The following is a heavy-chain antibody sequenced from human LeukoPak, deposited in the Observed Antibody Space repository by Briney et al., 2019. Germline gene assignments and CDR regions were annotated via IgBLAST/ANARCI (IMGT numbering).Heavy chain of an antibody. J-gene: IGHJ4*02. CDR3: ARNYGSGSYYCEDY. V-gene: IGHV3-30*02. Sequence: GGSLRLSCAASGFTFSSYGMHWVRQAPGKGLEWVAFIRYDGSNKYYADSVKGRFTISRDNSKNTLYLQMNSLRAEDTAVYYCARNYGSGSYYCEDYWGQGTLVTVSS. D-gene: IGHD3-10*01. CDR2: IRYDGSNK. CDR1: GFTFSSYG.